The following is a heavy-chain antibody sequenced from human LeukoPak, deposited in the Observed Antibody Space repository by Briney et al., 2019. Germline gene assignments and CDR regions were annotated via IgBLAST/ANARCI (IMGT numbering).Heavy chain of an antibody. J-gene: IGHJ6*02. CDR2: IWYDGSNK. D-gene: IGHD1-26*01. V-gene: IGHV3-30*02. CDR3: AKTGIVGATGVFYGMDV. CDR1: GFTFSSYG. Sequence: GGSLRLSCAASGFTFSSYGMHWVRQAPGKGLEWVAVIWYDGSNKYYADSVKGRFTISRDNSKNTLYLQMNSLRAEDTAVYYCAKTGIVGATGVFYGMDVWGQGTTVTVSS.